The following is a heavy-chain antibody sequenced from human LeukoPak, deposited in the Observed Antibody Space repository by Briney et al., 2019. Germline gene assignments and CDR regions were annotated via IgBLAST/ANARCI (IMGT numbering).Heavy chain of an antibody. CDR1: GGSVSSGSYY. J-gene: IGHJ4*02. V-gene: IGHV4-61*01. CDR2: IYYSGST. Sequence: SETLSLTRTVSGGSVSSGSYYWSWIRQPPGKGLEWIGYIYYSGSTNYNPSLKSRVTISVDTSKNQFSLKLSSVTAADTAVYYCARMSGYSSSWHYFDYWGQGTLVTVSS. D-gene: IGHD6-13*01. CDR3: ARMSGYSSSWHYFDY.